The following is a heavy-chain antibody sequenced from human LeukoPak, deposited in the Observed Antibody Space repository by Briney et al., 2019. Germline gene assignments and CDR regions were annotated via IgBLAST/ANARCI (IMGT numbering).Heavy chain of an antibody. CDR3: ASGGREWNFDY. V-gene: IGHV4-59*01. D-gene: IGHD3-16*01. Sequence: SETLSLTCTVSGGSISSYYWSWIRQPPGKGLEWIGYIYYSGSTNYNPSLKSRVPISVDTSKNQFSLKLSSVTAADTAVYYCASGGREWNFDYWGQGTLVTVSS. CDR1: GGSISSYY. J-gene: IGHJ4*02. CDR2: IYYSGST.